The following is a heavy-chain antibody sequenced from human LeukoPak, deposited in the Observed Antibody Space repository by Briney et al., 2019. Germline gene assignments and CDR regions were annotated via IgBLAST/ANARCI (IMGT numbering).Heavy chain of an antibody. CDR2: IYYSGST. D-gene: IGHD5-24*01. Sequence: SETLSLTCTVSGGSISSYYWSWIRQPPGKGLEWIGYIYYSGSTNYNPSLKSRVTISVDTSKNQFSLKLSSVTAADMAVYYCARDRAWLQFDYWGQGTLVTVSS. V-gene: IGHV4-59*01. CDR1: GGSISSYY. CDR3: ARDRAWLQFDY. J-gene: IGHJ4*02.